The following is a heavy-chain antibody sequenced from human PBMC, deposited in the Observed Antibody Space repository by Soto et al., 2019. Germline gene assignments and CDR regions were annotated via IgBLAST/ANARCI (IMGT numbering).Heavy chain of an antibody. V-gene: IGHV4-59*01. CDR2: VYNSGST. CDR3: ARYRREAVAGYTLDN. D-gene: IGHD6-13*01. Sequence: SETLSLTCTVSGGSISSNYWTWIRQPPGKGLEWIGYVYNSGSTNYNPSLKSRVTISEDTSKSQFSLKVNSMTAADTAVYYCARYRREAVAGYTLDNWGQGTLVTVSS. CDR1: GGSISSNY. J-gene: IGHJ4*02.